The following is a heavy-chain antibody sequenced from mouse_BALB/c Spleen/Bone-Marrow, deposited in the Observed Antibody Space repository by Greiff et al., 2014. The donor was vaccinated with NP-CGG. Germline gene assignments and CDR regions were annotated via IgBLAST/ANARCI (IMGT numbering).Heavy chain of an antibody. Sequence: VQLQQSAGELARPGASVKMSCKASGYTFTSNTIQWVKQRPGQGLEWIGYINPTGGYTDYNQKFKDKTTLTADKSSSTAYMQLSSLTSEDSAVYYCAREATYYAYFDYWGQGTILTVSS. D-gene: IGHD1-1*01. CDR3: AREATYYAYFDY. J-gene: IGHJ2*01. CDR1: GYTFTSNT. CDR2: INPTGGYT. V-gene: IGHV1-4*02.